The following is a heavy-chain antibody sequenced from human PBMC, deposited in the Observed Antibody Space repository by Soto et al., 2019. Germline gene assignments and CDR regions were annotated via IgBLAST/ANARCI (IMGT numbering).Heavy chain of an antibody. D-gene: IGHD3-10*01. Sequence: SVKVSCKTSGFTFSSSAVHWVRQARGHRLQWIGWIDVGSGNANYAQMLQERIGISRDMSTSTAYMELSSLRSEDTAVYYCAATSLWFGEFHINWFDPWGQGTLVTVSS. CDR3: AATSLWFGEFHINWFDP. V-gene: IGHV1-58*01. J-gene: IGHJ5*02. CDR2: IDVGSGNA. CDR1: GFTFSSSA.